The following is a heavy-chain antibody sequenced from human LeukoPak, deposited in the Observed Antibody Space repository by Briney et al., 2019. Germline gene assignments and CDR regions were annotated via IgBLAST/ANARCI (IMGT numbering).Heavy chain of an antibody. CDR3: ARYEYSSSWYEIDY. Sequence: ASVKVSCKASGGTFSSYAISWVGQAPGQGLEWMGGIISIFGTANYAQKFQGRVTITADESTSTAYMELSSLRSEDTAVYYCARYEYSSSWYEIDYWGQGTLVTVSS. J-gene: IGHJ4*02. CDR2: IISIFGTA. CDR1: GGTFSSYA. D-gene: IGHD6-13*01. V-gene: IGHV1-69*13.